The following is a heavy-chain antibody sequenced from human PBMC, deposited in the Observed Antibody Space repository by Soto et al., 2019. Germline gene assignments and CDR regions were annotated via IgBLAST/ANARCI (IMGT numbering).Heavy chain of an antibody. CDR1: GGPISSYY. D-gene: IGHD4-17*01. V-gene: IGHV4-59*01. CDR3: ARLKDYGGSFDY. CDR2: IYYSGST. Sequence: SETLSLTCTVSGGPISSYYWSWIRQPPGKGLEWIGYIYYSGSTNYNPSLKSRVTISVDTSKNQFSLKLSSVTAADTAVYYCARLKDYGGSFDYWGQGTLVTVSS. J-gene: IGHJ4*02.